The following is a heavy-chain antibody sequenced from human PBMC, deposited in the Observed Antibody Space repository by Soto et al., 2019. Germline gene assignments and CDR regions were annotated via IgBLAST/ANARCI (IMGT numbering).Heavy chain of an antibody. V-gene: IGHV4-31*03. CDR3: ARPMRLGELSLGY. Sequence: TSETMSLTCIFSGVSISRGYYLIWIRKYPGKGLEWIGYIFYTGRTYYNPSLKGRIAISVDTSKNQFSLNLYSVTAADTAMYYCARPMRLGELSLGYRGQGSLVTVSS. CDR2: IFYTGRT. CDR1: GVSISRGYY. J-gene: IGHJ4*02. D-gene: IGHD3-16*02.